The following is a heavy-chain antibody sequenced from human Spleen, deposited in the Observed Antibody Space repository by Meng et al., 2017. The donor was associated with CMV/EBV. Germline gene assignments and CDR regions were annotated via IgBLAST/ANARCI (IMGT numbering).Heavy chain of an antibody. J-gene: IGHJ6*02. Sequence: GGSLRLSCAASGFTFSNAWMSWVRQAPGKGLEWVSVIYSCGSTYYADSVKGRFTISRDNSKNTLYLQMNSLRAEDTAVYYCARVRTTLQYYYYYYGMDVWGQGTTVTVSS. D-gene: IGHD4-17*01. CDR3: ARVRTTLQYYYYYYGMDV. V-gene: IGHV3-53*01. CDR1: GFTFSNAW. CDR2: IYSCGST.